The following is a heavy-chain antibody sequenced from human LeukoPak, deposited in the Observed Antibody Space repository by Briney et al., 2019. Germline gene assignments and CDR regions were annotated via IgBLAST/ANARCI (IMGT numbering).Heavy chain of an antibody. CDR3: VKDAPLPFDF. CDR2: ISGDAHST. J-gene: IGHJ4*02. V-gene: IGHV3-23*01. Sequence: GGSLRLSCVASGFTFGTYNMNWVRQAPGKGLEWVSAISGDAHSTYYADSLKGRFTISRDNSKNTLYLQMNSLRAADTATYFCVKDAPLPFDFWGQGALVIVSS. CDR1: GFTFGTYN.